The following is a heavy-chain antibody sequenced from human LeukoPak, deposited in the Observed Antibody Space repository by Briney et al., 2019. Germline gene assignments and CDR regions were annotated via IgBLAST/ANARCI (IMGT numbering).Heavy chain of an antibody. CDR3: ARDHRFYYDSSGYPLPDAFDI. D-gene: IGHD3-22*01. CDR2: ISGYNGNT. J-gene: IGHJ3*02. CDR1: GYTFTSYG. Sequence: ASVKVSCKASGYTFTSYGISWVRQAPGQGLEWMGWISGYNGNTNYAQKVQGRVTMTADTSTSTAFMELRSLRSEDTAVYYCARDHRFYYDSSGYPLPDAFDIWGQGTMVTVSS. V-gene: IGHV1-18*01.